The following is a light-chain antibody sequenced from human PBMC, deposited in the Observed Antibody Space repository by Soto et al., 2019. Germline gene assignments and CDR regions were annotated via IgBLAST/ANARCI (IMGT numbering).Light chain of an antibody. V-gene: IGKV3-20*01. CDR3: GQFVSSPPRT. Sequence: EMVMTQSPATLSLSPGERATLSCRTSQSISNSLAWYQQKPGQAPRLLISGASTRATGLPDRFSGSGSGTDFILTISRLEPEDFALYYCGQFVSSPPRTFGQGTKVDIK. J-gene: IGKJ1*01. CDR2: GAS. CDR1: QSISNS.